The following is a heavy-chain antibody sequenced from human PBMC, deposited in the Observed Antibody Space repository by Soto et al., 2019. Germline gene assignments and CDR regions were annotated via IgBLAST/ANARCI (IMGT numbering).Heavy chain of an antibody. CDR1: GGSISSGDYY. CDR2: IYYSGST. D-gene: IGHD3-22*01. Sequence: SETLSLTCTVSGGSISSGDYYWSWIRQPPGKGLEWIGYIYYSGSTYYNPSLKSRVTISVDTSKNQFSLKLSSVTAADTAVYYCARGRPFDRGNWFDPWGQGALVTVSS. V-gene: IGHV4-30-4*01. CDR3: ARGRPFDRGNWFDP. J-gene: IGHJ5*02.